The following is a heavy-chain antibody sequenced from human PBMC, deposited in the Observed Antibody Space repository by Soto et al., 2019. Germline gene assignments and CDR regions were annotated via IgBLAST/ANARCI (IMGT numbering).Heavy chain of an antibody. J-gene: IGHJ4*02. CDR2: ISYDGSNK. CDR1: GFTFSSYG. Sequence: GGSLRLSCAASGFTFSSYGMHWVRQAPGKGLEWVAVISYDGSNKYYADSVKGRFTISRDNSKNTLYLQMNSLRAEDTAVYYCAKDAGSSGWRFGYWGQGTLVTVSS. V-gene: IGHV3-30*18. CDR3: AKDAGSSGWRFGY. D-gene: IGHD6-19*01.